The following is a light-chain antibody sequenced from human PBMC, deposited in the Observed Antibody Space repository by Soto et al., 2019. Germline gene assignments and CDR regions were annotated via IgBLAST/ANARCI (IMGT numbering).Light chain of an antibody. V-gene: IGLV2-14*01. CDR2: DVS. CDR3: SSYTSSSTYV. CDR1: SSDVGYYNY. J-gene: IGLJ1*01. Sequence: QSVLTQPASVSGSPGQSITISCTGTSSDVGYYNYVSWYQQHPGKAPKLMIYDVSNRPSGVSSRFSGSKSGNTASLTISGLQAEDEADYHCSSYTSSSTYVFGSGTKVTVL.